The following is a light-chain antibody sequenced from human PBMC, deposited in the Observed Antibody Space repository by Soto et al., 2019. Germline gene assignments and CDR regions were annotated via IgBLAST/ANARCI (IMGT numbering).Light chain of an antibody. J-gene: IGKJ4*01. Sequence: EIVMTQSPLSLSVAPGEPASISCRSSQSLLDSNGNNFLDWYLQKPGQSPQLLISLASNRASRVPDRFSGSGSCTDFTLKISRVEAEYVGVNYGMHLLQTPFAFGGGTKVETK. CDR3: MHLLQTPFA. V-gene: IGKV2-28*01. CDR1: QSLLDSNGNNF. CDR2: LAS.